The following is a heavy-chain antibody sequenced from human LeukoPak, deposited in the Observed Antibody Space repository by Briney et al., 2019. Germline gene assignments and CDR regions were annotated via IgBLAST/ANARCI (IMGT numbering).Heavy chain of an antibody. CDR3: TTAPDYYYDSSGYPHDFDY. D-gene: IGHD3-22*01. J-gene: IGHJ4*02. V-gene: IGHV3-15*07. Sequence: XLXLSCAXXXXXXXXXWMXXXRQAPXXXLXXXXXXKXKTXGGTTDYAAPVKGRFTISRDDSKNTLYLQMNSLKTEDTAVYYCTTAPDYYYDSSGYPHDFDYWGQGTLVTVSS. CDR2: XKXKTXGGTT. CDR1: XXXXXXXW.